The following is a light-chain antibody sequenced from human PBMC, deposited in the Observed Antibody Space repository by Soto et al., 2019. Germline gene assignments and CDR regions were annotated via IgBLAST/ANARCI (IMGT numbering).Light chain of an antibody. V-gene: IGLV1-44*01. Sequence: QSVLTQPPSASGAPGQGVTISRSGTSSNIGSTTVNWYQQVPGTAPKLLIHSNSQRPSGVPDRFSGSRSGTSASLAISGLQSDDEADYYCATWDDSLSGPVFGGGTKVTVL. J-gene: IGLJ2*01. CDR3: ATWDDSLSGPV. CDR2: SNS. CDR1: SSNIGSTT.